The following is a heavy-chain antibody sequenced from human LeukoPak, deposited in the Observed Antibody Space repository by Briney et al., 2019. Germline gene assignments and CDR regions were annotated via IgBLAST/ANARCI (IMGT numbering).Heavy chain of an antibody. J-gene: IGHJ5*02. D-gene: IGHD3-16*01. Sequence: ASLNVSCKASGSTFSNYGISWVRQAPGQGLEWLGRVTAYNGNTNSAQKLQGRVTMTTDTSTGIAYMELKSLRSDDTAVYYCARAGGVSFVARWFDPWGQGSLVTVSS. CDR2: VTAYNGNT. CDR3: ARAGGVSFVARWFDP. CDR1: GSTFSNYG. V-gene: IGHV1-18*01.